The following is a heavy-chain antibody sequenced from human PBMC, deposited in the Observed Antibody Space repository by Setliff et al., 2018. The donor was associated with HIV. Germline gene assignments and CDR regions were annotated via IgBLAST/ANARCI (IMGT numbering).Heavy chain of an antibody. Sequence: SETLSLTCTVSGYSLSSGIYWGWIRQPPGKGLEWIANIYHSGSTYNTPSLKSRVTISLDTSKNQFSLRLSSVTAADTAIYYCARRTIWGDAFDIWGQGTMVPSPQ. V-gene: IGHV4-38-2*02. D-gene: IGHD3-16*01. CDR1: GYSLSSGIY. CDR3: ARRTIWGDAFDI. J-gene: IGHJ3*02. CDR2: IYHSGST.